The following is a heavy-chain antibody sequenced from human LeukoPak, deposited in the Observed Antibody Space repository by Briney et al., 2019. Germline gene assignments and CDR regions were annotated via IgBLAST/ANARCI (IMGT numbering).Heavy chain of an antibody. V-gene: IGHV4-39*01. Sequence: PSETLSLTCTVSGDSISSSRHSWGWIRQPPGKGLEWIGSISYSGSTYYNSSLKTRVTMSVDTSENQFSLKLSSVTAADSTVYYCVRIYCTSTSCYGDSYYGMDVWGQGTTVTVSS. CDR2: ISYSGST. J-gene: IGHJ6*02. CDR1: GDSISSSRHS. D-gene: IGHD2-2*01. CDR3: VRIYCTSTSCYGDSYYGMDV.